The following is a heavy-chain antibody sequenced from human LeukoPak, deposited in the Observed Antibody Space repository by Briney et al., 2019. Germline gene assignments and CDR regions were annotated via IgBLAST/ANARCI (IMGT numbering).Heavy chain of an antibody. J-gene: IGHJ6*02. CDR1: GFTFSSYW. CDR3: ARDDYYDSSGYYYYYGMDV. D-gene: IGHD3-22*01. V-gene: IGHV3-7*03. CDR2: IKQDGSEK. Sequence: GGSLRLSCAASGFTFSSYWMSWVRQAAGKGLEWVANIKQDGSEKYFVDSVRGRFNISRDNAKNSLYLQMNSLRAEDTSVYYCARDDYYDSSGYYYYYGMDVWGQGATVTVSS.